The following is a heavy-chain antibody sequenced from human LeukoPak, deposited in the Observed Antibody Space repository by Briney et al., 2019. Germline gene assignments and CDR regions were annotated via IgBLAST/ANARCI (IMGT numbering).Heavy chain of an antibody. CDR1: GGSFSGYY. J-gene: IGHJ5*02. V-gene: IGHV4-34*01. CDR3: ASVARYDFWSAANWFDP. CDR2: INHSGST. Sequence: PSETLSLTCAVYGGSFSGYYWSWIRQPPGKGLEWIGEINHSGSTNYNPSLKSRVTISVDTSKNQFSLKLSSVIAADTAVYYCASVARYDFWSAANWFDPWGQGTLVTVSS. D-gene: IGHD3-3*01.